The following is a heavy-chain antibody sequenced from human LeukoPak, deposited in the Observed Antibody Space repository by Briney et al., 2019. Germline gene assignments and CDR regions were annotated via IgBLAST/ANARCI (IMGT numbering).Heavy chain of an antibody. CDR1: GFTFSNYG. Sequence: GGSLRLSCAASGFTFSNYGMHWVRQAPGKGLEWVAFIRYDGSNKYYADSVKGRFTISRDNSKNTLYLQMNSLRPEDTAVYYCAKGSGYYLDYWGQGTLVTVSS. CDR3: AKGSGYYLDY. J-gene: IGHJ4*02. CDR2: IRYDGSNK. V-gene: IGHV3-30*02. D-gene: IGHD3-22*01.